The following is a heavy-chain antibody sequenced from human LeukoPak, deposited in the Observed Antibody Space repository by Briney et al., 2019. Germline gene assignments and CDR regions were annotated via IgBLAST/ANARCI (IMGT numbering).Heavy chain of an antibody. CDR2: ISSSSSYI. CDR1: GFTFSSYS. V-gene: IGHV3-21*01. D-gene: IGHD1-26*01. CDR3: ATPRGSGSYLAFDY. Sequence: GGSLRLSCAASGFTFSSYSMNWVRQAPGRGLEWVSSISSSSSYIYYADSVKGRFTISRDNAKNTLYLQMNSLRAEDTAVYYCATPRGSGSYLAFDYWGQGTLVTVSS. J-gene: IGHJ4*02.